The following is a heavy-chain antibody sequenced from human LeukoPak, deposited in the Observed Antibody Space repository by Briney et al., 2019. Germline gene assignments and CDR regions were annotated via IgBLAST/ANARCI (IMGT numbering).Heavy chain of an antibody. V-gene: IGHV4-39*01. J-gene: IGHJ3*02. CDR2: IYYSGST. D-gene: IGHD4/OR15-4a*01. CDR3: ARLGSVVLPLGWSFDI. Sequence: SETLSLTCTVSGGSISSSSYYWGWIRQPPGKGLEWIGSIYYSGSTYYNPSLKSRVTISVDTSKNQFSLKLSSVTAADTAVYYCARLGSVVLPLGWSFDIWGQGTMVTVSS. CDR1: GGSISSSSYY.